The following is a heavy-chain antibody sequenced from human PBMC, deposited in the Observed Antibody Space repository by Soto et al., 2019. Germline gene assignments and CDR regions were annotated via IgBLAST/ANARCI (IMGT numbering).Heavy chain of an antibody. Sequence: SETLSLTCAVSGGSISSGGYSWSWIRQPPGKGLEWIGYIYHSGTTYYNPSLKSRVTISLDRSKSQFSLNLSSVTAADTAVYYCARVPSPFDFYYAMDVWGQGTTVTVSS. J-gene: IGHJ6*02. CDR2: IYHSGTT. CDR1: GGSISSGGYS. V-gene: IGHV4-30-2*01. D-gene: IGHD3-16*01. CDR3: ARVPSPFDFYYAMDV.